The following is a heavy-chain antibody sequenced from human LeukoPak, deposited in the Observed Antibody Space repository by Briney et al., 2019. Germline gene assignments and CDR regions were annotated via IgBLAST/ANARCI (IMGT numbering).Heavy chain of an antibody. CDR3: ATDWPQGAYYLDY. J-gene: IGHJ4*02. Sequence: ASVTVFCTASGGTFSSYAISWVRQAPGKGLEWMGGFDPEDGETIYAQKFQGRVTMTEDTSKDTAYMELSSLRSEDTAVYYCATDWPQGAYYLDYWGQGTLVTVSS. D-gene: IGHD1-26*01. V-gene: IGHV1-24*01. CDR2: FDPEDGET. CDR1: GGTFSSYA.